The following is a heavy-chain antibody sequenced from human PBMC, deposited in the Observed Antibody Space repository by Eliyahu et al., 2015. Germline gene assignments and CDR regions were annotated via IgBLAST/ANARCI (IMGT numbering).Heavy chain of an antibody. CDR3: ATNIVVVTEADY. J-gene: IGHJ4*02. D-gene: IGHD2-21*02. CDR2: ISSSGSTI. V-gene: IGHV3-48*03. Sequence: EVQLVESGGGLVQPGGSLXLXXAASGFXFSSYEMNWVRQAPGKGLEGVSYISSSGSTIYYADSVKGRFTISRDNAKNSLYLQMNSLRAEDTAVYYCATNIVVVTEADYWGQGTLVTVSS. CDR1: GFXFSSYE.